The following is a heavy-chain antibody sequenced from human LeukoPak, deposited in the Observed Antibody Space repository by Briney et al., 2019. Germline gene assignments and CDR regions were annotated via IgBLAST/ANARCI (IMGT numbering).Heavy chain of an antibody. V-gene: IGHV3-23*01. CDR2: ISGSGGST. Sequence: GGSLRLSCAASGFTFSSYAMSWVRQAPGKGLEWVSAISGSGGSTYYADSVEGRFTISRDNSKNTLYLQMNSLRAEDTAVYYCAKEPVYYGSGSYDYWGQGTLVTVSS. J-gene: IGHJ4*02. CDR1: GFTFSSYA. CDR3: AKEPVYYGSGSYDY. D-gene: IGHD3-10*01.